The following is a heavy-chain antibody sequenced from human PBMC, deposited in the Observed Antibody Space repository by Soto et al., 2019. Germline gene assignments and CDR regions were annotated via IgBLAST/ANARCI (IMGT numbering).Heavy chain of an antibody. V-gene: IGHV3-30*18. D-gene: IGHD2-2*01. CDR3: AKSRDAYNFYFYYGMDV. Sequence: VPLVESGGGVVQPGRSLRLSCAASGFTFSNYGMHWVRQTPGKGLEWVALILYDGSNKYYGDSVKGRFTISRDNSKNTLYLQVSSLRAEDTAVYYCAKSRDAYNFYFYYGMDVWGQGTTVTVSS. CDR1: GFTFSNYG. CDR2: ILYDGSNK. J-gene: IGHJ6*02.